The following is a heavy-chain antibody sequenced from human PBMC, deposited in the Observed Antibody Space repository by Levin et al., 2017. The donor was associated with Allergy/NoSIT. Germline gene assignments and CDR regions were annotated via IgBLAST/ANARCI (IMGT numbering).Heavy chain of an antibody. Sequence: GESLKISCKASGYTFTNYYMHWVRLAPGQGLEWVGIINPTDGSTTYAQNFQGRVTMTRDTSTSTGERELISLRSDETAVYYCARGSTISAAGWGWFDPWGQGTLVTVSS. J-gene: IGHJ5*02. V-gene: IGHV1-46*01. CDR3: ARGSTISAAGWGWFDP. CDR2: INPTDGST. D-gene: IGHD6-13*01. CDR1: GYTFTNYY.